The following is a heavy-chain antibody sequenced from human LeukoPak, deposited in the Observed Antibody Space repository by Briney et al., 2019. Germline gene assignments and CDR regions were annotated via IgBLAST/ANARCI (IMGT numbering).Heavy chain of an antibody. D-gene: IGHD5-18*01. CDR1: GFTFSSYA. V-gene: IGHV3-23*01. CDR2: ISGSGDST. Sequence: GGSLRLSCAASGFTFSSYAMSWVGQAPGKGLEWVSSISGSGDSTYYADSVKGRFTISRDNSNNTLYVQMNSLRAGDTAVYYCAHSRNIYAAMVPRGQGTLVTVSS. J-gene: IGHJ5*02. CDR3: AHSRNIYAAMVP.